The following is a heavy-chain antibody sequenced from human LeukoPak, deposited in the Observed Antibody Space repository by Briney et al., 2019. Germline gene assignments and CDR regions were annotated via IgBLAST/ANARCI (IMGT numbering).Heavy chain of an antibody. V-gene: IGHV3-21*01. CDR1: GFTFSTYT. CDR2: ISSSSSYK. J-gene: IGHJ4*02. Sequence: GGSLRLSCAASGFTFSTYTMNWVRQAPGKGLEWVSCISSSSSYKYYADSVKGRFTISRDNAKNSLYLQMNTLRAEDTAVYYCARDLGEIAATNSDYWGQGTLVTVSS. D-gene: IGHD5-24*01. CDR3: ARDLGEIAATNSDY.